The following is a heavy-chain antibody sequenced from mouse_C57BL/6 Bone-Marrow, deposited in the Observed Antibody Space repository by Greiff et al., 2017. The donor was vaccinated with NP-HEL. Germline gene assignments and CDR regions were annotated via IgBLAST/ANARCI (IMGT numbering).Heavy chain of an antibody. V-gene: IGHV1-64*01. J-gene: IGHJ4*01. CDR3: ARSVYYYGSSWSYAMDY. CDR2: IHPNSGST. CDR1: GYTFTSYW. Sequence: QVHVKQSGAELVKPGASVKLSCKASGYTFTSYWMHWVKQRPGQGLEWIGMIHPNSGSTNYNEKFKSKATLTVDKSSSTAYMQLSSLTSEDSAVYYCARSVYYYGSSWSYAMDYWGQGTSVTVSS. D-gene: IGHD1-1*01.